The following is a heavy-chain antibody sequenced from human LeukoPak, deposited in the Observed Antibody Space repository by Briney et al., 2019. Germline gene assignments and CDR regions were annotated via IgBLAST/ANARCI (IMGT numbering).Heavy chain of an antibody. CDR3: ARGPGTWYYY. D-gene: IGHD6-13*01. CDR2: INHSGST. J-gene: IGHJ4*02. CDR1: GGSFSGYY. V-gene: IGHV4-34*01. Sequence: SETLSLTCTVYGGSFSGYYWSWIRQPPGKGLEWIGEINHSGSTNYNPSLKSRVTISIDTSKNQFSLKLSSVTAADTALYYCARGPGTWYYYWGQGTLVTVSS.